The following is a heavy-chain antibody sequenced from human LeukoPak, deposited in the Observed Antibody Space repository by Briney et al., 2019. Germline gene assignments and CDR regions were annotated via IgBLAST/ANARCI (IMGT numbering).Heavy chain of an antibody. CDR3: TRVGYIDEGIDY. CDR2: IKQDGSKK. J-gene: IGHJ4*02. Sequence: GGSLRLSCVASGFPFSSYRMTWVRQAPGKGLEWVANIKQDGSKKSYVDSVKGRFTISRDNAKNSLYLQMNSLRAEDTAIYYCTRVGYIDEGIDYWGQGTLVTVSS. V-gene: IGHV3-7*04. D-gene: IGHD5-24*01. CDR1: GFPFSSYR.